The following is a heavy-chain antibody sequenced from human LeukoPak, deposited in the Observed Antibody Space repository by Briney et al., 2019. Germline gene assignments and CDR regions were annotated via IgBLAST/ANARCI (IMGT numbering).Heavy chain of an antibody. J-gene: IGHJ6*03. CDR1: GGSISSSNG. Sequence: SETLSLTCAVSGGSISSSNGWSWVRQPPGKGLEWIGEIYHSGSTYYNPSLKSRVTISVDTSKNQFSLKLSSVTAADTAVYYCARLRSSYYYYYMDVWGKGTTVTVSS. CDR2: IYHSGST. V-gene: IGHV4-4*02. D-gene: IGHD1-26*01. CDR3: ARLRSSYYYYYMDV.